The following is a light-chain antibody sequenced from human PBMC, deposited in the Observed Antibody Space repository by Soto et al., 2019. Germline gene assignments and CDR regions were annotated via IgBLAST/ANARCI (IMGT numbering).Light chain of an antibody. Sequence: EIVLTQSPGTLSLSPGERAILSCRASQSVSSSYLAWYRQKPGQAPSLLIYGASSRATGIPDRFSGSGSGTDFTLTINRLEPEDFAVYYCQQYGSSPRTFGQGTKVEMK. CDR3: QQYGSSPRT. CDR1: QSVSSSY. CDR2: GAS. V-gene: IGKV3-20*01. J-gene: IGKJ1*01.